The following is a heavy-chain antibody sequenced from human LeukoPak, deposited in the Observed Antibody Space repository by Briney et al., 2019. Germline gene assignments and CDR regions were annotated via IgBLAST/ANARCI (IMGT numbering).Heavy chain of an antibody. J-gene: IGHJ4*02. CDR3: ARHRYCSSTSCYDYFDY. CDR1: GGSISSYY. V-gene: IGHV4-59*08. Sequence: SETLSLTCTVSGGSISSYYWSWIRQPPGKGLEWIGYIYYSGSTNYNPSLKSRVTISVDTSKNQFSLKLSSVTAADTAVYYCARHRYCSSTSCYDYFDYWGQGTLVTVSS. CDR2: IYYSGST. D-gene: IGHD2-2*01.